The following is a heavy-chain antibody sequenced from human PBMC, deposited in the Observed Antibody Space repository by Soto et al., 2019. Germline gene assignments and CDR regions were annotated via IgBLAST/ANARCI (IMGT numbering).Heavy chain of an antibody. CDR1: GCASTTVH. J-gene: IGHJ4*02. Sequence: SETLSPTYRWSGCASTTVHWSGIRQPPGRGLEYFGYVDYDDNTDYNPSLKSRVTISVDRSNNLLSLRLASMTAADTAVYYCARLLSSYSSSWYYFDSWAPGTLVTVSS. D-gene: IGHD6-13*01. V-gene: IGHV4-59*01. CDR3: ARLLSSYSSSWYYFDS. CDR2: VDYDDNT.